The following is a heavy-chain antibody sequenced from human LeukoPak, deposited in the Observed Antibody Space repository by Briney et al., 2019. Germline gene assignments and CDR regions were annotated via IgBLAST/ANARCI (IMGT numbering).Heavy chain of an antibody. J-gene: IGHJ5*02. V-gene: IGHV3-23*01. D-gene: IGHD6-19*01. CDR3: AKDGHIAVAGTDRFDP. CDR2: ISGSGGST. CDR1: GFTFSSYA. Sequence: GGSLRLSCAASGFTFSSYAMSWVRQAPGKGLEWVSAISGSGGSTYYADSVKGRFTISRGNSKNTLYLQMNSLRAEDTAVYYCAKDGHIAVAGTDRFDPWGQGTLVAVSS.